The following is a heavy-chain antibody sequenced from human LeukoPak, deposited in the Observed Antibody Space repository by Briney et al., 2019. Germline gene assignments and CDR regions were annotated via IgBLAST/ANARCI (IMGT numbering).Heavy chain of an antibody. CDR2: ISSRSSAI. D-gene: IGHD3-16*01. CDR1: GFTFSSYN. CDR3: ARGATGFDY. J-gene: IGHJ4*02. V-gene: IGHV3-48*02. Sequence: GGSLRLSCAASGFTFSSYNMNWVRQAPGKGLEWVSYISSRSSAIYYADSVKGRFTISRDDAKSSLYLQMNSLRDEDTAVYYCARGATGFDYWGQGTLVTVSS.